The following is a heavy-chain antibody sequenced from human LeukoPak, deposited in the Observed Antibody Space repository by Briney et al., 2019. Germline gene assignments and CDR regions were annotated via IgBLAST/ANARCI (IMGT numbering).Heavy chain of an antibody. J-gene: IGHJ4*02. Sequence: SETLSLTCTVSGGSISSYYWSWIRQPPGKGLEWMGYIYYSGSTNYNPSLKSRVTISVDTSKNQFSLKLSSVTAADTAVYYWARHHRSGGSCYPDYWGQGTLVTVSS. CDR1: GGSISSYY. CDR2: IYYSGST. CDR3: ARHHRSGGSCYPDY. V-gene: IGHV4-59*08. D-gene: IGHD2-15*01.